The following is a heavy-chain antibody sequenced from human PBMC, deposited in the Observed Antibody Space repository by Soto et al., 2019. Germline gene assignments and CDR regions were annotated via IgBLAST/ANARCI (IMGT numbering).Heavy chain of an antibody. J-gene: IGHJ6*02. Sequence: SETLSLTCTVSGGSFSPNYWSWIRQPPGKGLEWVGYIYYGGTTSYNPSLQSRVTISVDTSKNQFSLKLSSVTAADTAVYYCARFKGYSGYDDRRHPEKYYYYYGMDVWGQGTTVTVSS. CDR2: IYYGGTT. CDR3: ARFKGYSGYDDRRHPEKYYYYYGMDV. CDR1: GGSFSPNY. V-gene: IGHV4-59*01. D-gene: IGHD5-12*01.